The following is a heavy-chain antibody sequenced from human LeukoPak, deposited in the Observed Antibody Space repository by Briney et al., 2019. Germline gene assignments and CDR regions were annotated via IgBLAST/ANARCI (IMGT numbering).Heavy chain of an antibody. Sequence: GGSLRLSCAASGFTFSSYSMNWVRQAPGKGPEWVSSISSSSSSIYYADSLKGRFTISRDNAKNSLYLQMDSLRAEDTAVYYCARDGVATGDYWGQGTLVTVSS. CDR2: ISSSSSSI. J-gene: IGHJ4*02. CDR3: ARDGVATGDY. D-gene: IGHD5-12*01. V-gene: IGHV3-21*01. CDR1: GFTFSSYS.